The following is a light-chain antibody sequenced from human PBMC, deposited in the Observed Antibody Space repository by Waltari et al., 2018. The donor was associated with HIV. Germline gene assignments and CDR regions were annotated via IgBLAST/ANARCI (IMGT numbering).Light chain of an antibody. Sequence: QSALTQPASASAPPGQSITISFTVTCSNVGVYTYVAWYQQHPGKAPKLMIYDVSNRPSGVSNRFSGSKSGNTASLTISGRQAEDEADYYCSSYTSSSTVVFGGGTKLTVL. CDR3: SSYTSSSTVV. J-gene: IGLJ2*01. CDR1: CSNVGVYTY. CDR2: DVS. V-gene: IGLV2-14*03.